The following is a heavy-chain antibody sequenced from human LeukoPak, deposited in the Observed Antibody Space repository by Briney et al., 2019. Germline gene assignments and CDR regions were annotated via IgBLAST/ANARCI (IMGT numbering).Heavy chain of an antibody. V-gene: IGHV3-23*01. J-gene: IGHJ6*02. CDR2: ISGSGGST. D-gene: IGHD6-13*01. CDR3: AKEAVAAGMVGMDV. Sequence: TGGSLRLSCAASGFTFSSYAMSWVRQARGKGLEWVSAISGSGGSTSYADSVKGRFSISRDKSKNTLYLQMNSLRAEDTAVYYCAKEAVAAGMVGMDVWGQGTTVTVSS. CDR1: GFTFSSYA.